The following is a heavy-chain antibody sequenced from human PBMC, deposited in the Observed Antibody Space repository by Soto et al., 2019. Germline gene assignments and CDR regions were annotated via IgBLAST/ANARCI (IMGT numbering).Heavy chain of an antibody. D-gene: IGHD6-13*01. CDR3: ARNEFARYSRGLNDY. CDR2: ISAYNGNT. CDR1: GYTFTSYG. J-gene: IGHJ4*02. V-gene: IGHV1-18*01. Sequence: ASVKVSCKASGYTFTSYGISWVRQAPGQGLEWMGWISAYNGNTNYAQKLQGRVTMTTDTSTSTAYMELRSLRSDDTAVYYCARNEFARYSRGLNDYWGQGTLVTVSS.